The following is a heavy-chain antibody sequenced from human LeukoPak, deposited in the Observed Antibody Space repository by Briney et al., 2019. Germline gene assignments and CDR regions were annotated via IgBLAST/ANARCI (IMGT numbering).Heavy chain of an antibody. J-gene: IGHJ4*02. D-gene: IGHD5-24*01. V-gene: IGHV4-39*01. CDR2: IYYSGST. CDR3: GGYGYNYYDD. Sequence: SETLSLTCTVSGGSIRSRSCSWGWIRQPPGKGLEWIGSIYYSGSTYYNPSLKSRVTISVDTSKNQFSLQLSSVTAADTAVYYCGGYGYNYYDDWGQGTLVTVSS. CDR1: GGSIRSRSCS.